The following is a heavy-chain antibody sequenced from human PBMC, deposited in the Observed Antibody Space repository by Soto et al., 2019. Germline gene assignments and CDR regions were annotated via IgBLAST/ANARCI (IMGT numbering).Heavy chain of an antibody. J-gene: IGHJ4*02. D-gene: IGHD6-19*01. CDR3: ARWLPVAGGIAY. CDR1: GGPSSSRSFY. CDR2: IYCSGST. Sequence: NPXGVLSRTSIDLGGPSSSRSFYWGWIRQPPGKGLEWIGSIYCSGSTYYNPSLKSRVTISVDTSKNQFSLKLSSVTAADTAVYYCARWLPVAGGIAYWGQVTLFPVSS. V-gene: IGHV4-39*01.